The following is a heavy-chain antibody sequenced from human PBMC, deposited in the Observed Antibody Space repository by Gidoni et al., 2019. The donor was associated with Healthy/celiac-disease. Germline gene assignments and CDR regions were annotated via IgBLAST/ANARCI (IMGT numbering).Heavy chain of an antibody. D-gene: IGHD6-25*01. CDR3: ARVGPIAATKPSYYYYMDV. V-gene: IGHV4-59*01. J-gene: IGHJ6*03. CDR1: GGSISSCY. CDR2: IYYSGST. Sequence: QVQLQESGPGLVRPSETLYLTCTVSGGSISSCYWRWIRQPPGKGLEWIGYIYYSGSTNDNPSLKSGVTISVDTSKNQFFLKLSSVTAADTAVYYCARVGPIAATKPSYYYYMDVWGKGTTVTVSS.